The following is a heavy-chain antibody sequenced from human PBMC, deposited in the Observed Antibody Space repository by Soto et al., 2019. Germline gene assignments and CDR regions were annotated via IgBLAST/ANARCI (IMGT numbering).Heavy chain of an antibody. CDR3: ARDKSSYGSGGGMDV. J-gene: IGHJ6*02. V-gene: IGHV3-21*01. D-gene: IGHD3-10*01. Sequence: EVQLVESGGGLVKPGGSLRLSCAASGFTFSSYIMNWVRQAPGKGLEWVSSISSSSSYIYYADSVKGRFTISRDNAKNSLYLQMNSLRAEDTAVYYCARDKSSYGSGGGMDVWGQGTTVTVSS. CDR1: GFTFSSYI. CDR2: ISSSSSYI.